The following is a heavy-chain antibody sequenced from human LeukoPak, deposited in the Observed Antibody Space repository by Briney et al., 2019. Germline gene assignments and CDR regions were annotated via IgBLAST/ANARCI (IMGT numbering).Heavy chain of an antibody. CDR1: GFTFSSYG. V-gene: IGHV3-30*18. D-gene: IGHD4-23*01. J-gene: IGHJ4*02. CDR2: ISYDGINK. Sequence: GRSLRLSCTASGFTFSSYGMHWVRHAPGKGLEWVAVISYDGINKFYVDSVKGRFTISRDNSKNTLYLQMNSLRAEDTAVYYCAKSRVAIYGGNSLHNWGQGTLVTVSS. CDR3: AKSRVAIYGGNSLHN.